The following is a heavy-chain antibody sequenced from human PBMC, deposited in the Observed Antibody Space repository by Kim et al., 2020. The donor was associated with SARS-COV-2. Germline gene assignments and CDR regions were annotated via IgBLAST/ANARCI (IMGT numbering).Heavy chain of an antibody. J-gene: IGHJ4*02. V-gene: IGHV3-33*05. CDR1: GFTFSSYG. CDR2: IKYDGSNK. CDR3: ARAGVDTAMVSDY. D-gene: IGHD5-18*01. Sequence: GGSLRLSCAASGFTFSSYGMHWVRQAPGKGLEWVAGIKYDGSNKYYADSVKGRFTISRDNSKNTLYLQMNGLRAEDTAVYYCARAGVDTAMVSDYWGPGTLV.